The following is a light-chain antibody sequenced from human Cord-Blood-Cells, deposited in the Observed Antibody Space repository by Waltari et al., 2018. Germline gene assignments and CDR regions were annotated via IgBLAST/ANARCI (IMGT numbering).Light chain of an antibody. Sequence: QSALTQPASVSGSPGTSITLSCTGTSSDVGGYNHVSWYQQHPGKAPKLMIYDVSNRPSGVSNRFSGSKSGNTASLTISGLQAEDEADYYCSSYTSSSTVVFGGGTKLTVL. CDR1: SSDVGGYNH. V-gene: IGLV2-14*01. J-gene: IGLJ2*01. CDR2: DVS. CDR3: SSYTSSSTVV.